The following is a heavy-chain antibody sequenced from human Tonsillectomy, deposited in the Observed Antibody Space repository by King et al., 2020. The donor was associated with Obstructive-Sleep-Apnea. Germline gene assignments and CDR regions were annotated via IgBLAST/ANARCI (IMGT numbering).Heavy chain of an antibody. J-gene: IGHJ3*02. CDR3: ARDLGDGQRGVFDI. CDR1: GDSISYYY. V-gene: IGHV4-59*01. CDR2: IYYSGST. Sequence: QLQESGPGLVKPSETLSLTCTVSGDSISYYYWSWIRQPPGKGLEWIGYIYYSGSTNYNPSLKSRVTISVDTSKNQFSLKLSSVTAADTAVYYCARDLGDGQRGVFDIWGPGTMVTVSS. D-gene: IGHD3-3*01.